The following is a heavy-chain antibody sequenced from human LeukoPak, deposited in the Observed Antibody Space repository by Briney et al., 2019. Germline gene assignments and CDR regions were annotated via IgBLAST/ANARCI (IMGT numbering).Heavy chain of an antibody. V-gene: IGHV1-18*01. CDR1: GYTFTSYS. CDR3: ARDKGRAPLHTVGHFDK. CDR2: ISAYNGNT. Sequence: ASVKVSCKASGYTFTSYSISWVRQAPGQGLEWMGWISAYNGNTNYAQKLQGRVTMTTDTSTSTAYMELRSLRSDDTAVYYCARDKGRAPLHTVGHFDKWGQGTLVTVSS. D-gene: IGHD3-10*01. J-gene: IGHJ4*02.